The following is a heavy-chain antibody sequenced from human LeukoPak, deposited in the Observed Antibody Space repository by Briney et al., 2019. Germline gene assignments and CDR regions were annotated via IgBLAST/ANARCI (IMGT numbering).Heavy chain of an antibody. D-gene: IGHD6-19*01. Sequence: SVKVSCKASGGTFSSYSISWVRQAPGQGLEWMGATIPIFGTANYAQKFQGRVTITADKSTSTAYMELSSLRSEDTAVYYCARGAGIAVAGIGFDYWGQGTLVTVSS. CDR1: GGTFSSYS. CDR3: ARGAGIAVAGIGFDY. V-gene: IGHV1-69*06. CDR2: TIPIFGTA. J-gene: IGHJ4*02.